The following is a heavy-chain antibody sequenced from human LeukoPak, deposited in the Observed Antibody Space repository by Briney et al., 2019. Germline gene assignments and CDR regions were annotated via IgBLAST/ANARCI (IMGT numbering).Heavy chain of an antibody. CDR2: IYYSGTYSGST. J-gene: IGHJ5*02. V-gene: IGHV4-39*01. CDR1: GGSISSSSYY. CDR3: ARHTAMGSPLHH. D-gene: IGHD5-18*01. Sequence: PSETLSLTCTVSGGSISSSSYYWGWIRQRPGKGLEWIGRIYYSGTYSGSTYQDPSLKSRVTISVDTSKNQFSLKVTSVTAAATAVYYCARHTAMGSPLHHWGQGTRVTVSS.